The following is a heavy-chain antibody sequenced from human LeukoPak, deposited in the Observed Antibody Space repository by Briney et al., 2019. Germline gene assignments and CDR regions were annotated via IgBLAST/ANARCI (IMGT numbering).Heavy chain of an antibody. J-gene: IGHJ4*02. V-gene: IGHV4-59*01. CDR3: AREGYASGWNDY. D-gene: IGHD6-19*01. Sequence: SETLSLTCTVSRGSISSYYWSWIRQPPGKGLEWIGYIYYSGTTNYNPSLKSRLTVSIDTSKNQFSLKLRSVTAADTAVYYCAREGYASGWNDYWGQGTLVTVSS. CDR2: IYYSGTT. CDR1: RGSISSYY.